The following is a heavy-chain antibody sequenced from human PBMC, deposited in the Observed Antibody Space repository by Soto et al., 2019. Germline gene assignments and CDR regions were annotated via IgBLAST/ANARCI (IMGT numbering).Heavy chain of an antibody. V-gene: IGHV1-69*13. CDR3: ARQQTTDRDAFDI. J-gene: IGHJ3*02. D-gene: IGHD6-13*01. CDR1: GGTFSSYA. CDR2: IIPIFGTA. Sequence: SVKVSCKASGGTFSSYAISWVRQAPGQGLEWMGGIIPIFGTANYAQKFQGRVTITADESTRTAYMELSSLRSEDTAVYYCARQQTTDRDAFDIWGQGTMVTVSS.